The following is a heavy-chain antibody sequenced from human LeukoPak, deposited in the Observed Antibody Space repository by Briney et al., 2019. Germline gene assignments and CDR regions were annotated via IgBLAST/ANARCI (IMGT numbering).Heavy chain of an antibody. D-gene: IGHD4-11*01. CDR2: ISAYNGNT. V-gene: IGHV1-18*01. J-gene: IGHJ4*02. CDR1: GYTFTSYG. CDR3: ARSEPTTVTAPLGY. Sequence: ASVKVSCKASGYTFTSYGISWVRQAPGQGLEWMGWISAYNGNTNYAQKLQGRVTMTTDTSTSTAYMELRSLRSDDTAVYYCARSEPTTVTAPLGYWGQGTLVTVSS.